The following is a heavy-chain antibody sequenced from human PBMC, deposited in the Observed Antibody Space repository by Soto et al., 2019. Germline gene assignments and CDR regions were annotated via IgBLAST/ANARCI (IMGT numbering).Heavy chain of an antibody. D-gene: IGHD1-1*01. Sequence: QVQLQQWGAGLLKPSETLSLTCAVYGGFVSSGSYYWSWIRQPPGKGLEWIGERSHSGGTHFNPSLKIRVTISVDTSNNQFSLKMSSVTAADTALYYCARVERGTATTVVDAFDIWGPGTMVTVSS. J-gene: IGHJ3*02. CDR3: ARVERGTATTVVDAFDI. CDR2: RSHSGGT. CDR1: GGFVSSGSYY. V-gene: IGHV4-34*01.